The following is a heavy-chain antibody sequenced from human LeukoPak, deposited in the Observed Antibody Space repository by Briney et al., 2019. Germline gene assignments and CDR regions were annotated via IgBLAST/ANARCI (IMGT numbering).Heavy chain of an antibody. CDR1: GFTFSSYW. CDR2: INNDGSIT. CDR3: ASGSRGGGRCYLHPEY. Sequence: GGSLRLSCAASGFTFSSYWMHWVRQAPGKGLVWVSRINNDGSITGYADSVEGRFTISRDNAKNTLFLQMNSLRAEDTAVYYCASGSRGGGRCYLHPEYWGQGTLVTVSS. V-gene: IGHV3-74*01. D-gene: IGHD2-15*01. J-gene: IGHJ4*02.